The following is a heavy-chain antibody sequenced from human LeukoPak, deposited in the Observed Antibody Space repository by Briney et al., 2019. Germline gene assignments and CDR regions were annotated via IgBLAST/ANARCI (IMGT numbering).Heavy chain of an antibody. V-gene: IGHV3-21*01. CDR1: GVTFSSYS. D-gene: IGHD6-19*01. CDR2: ISSSSSYI. Sequence: PGGSLRLSCAASGVTFSSYSLNWVRQAPGKGLEWVSSISSSSSYIYYADSVKGRFTISRDNAKNSLYLQMNSLRAEDTAVYYCARDIAVAGTSYWGQGTLVTVSS. CDR3: ARDIAVAGTSY. J-gene: IGHJ4*02.